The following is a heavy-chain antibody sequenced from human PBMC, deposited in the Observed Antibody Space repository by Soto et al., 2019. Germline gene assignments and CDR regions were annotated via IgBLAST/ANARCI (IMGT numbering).Heavy chain of an antibody. CDR1: GFTFSSYG. D-gene: IGHD3-16*01. CDR2: IRFDERDK. J-gene: IGHJ4*02. Sequence: QVQLVESGGGVVQPGRSLRLSCAASGFTFSSYGMHWVRQTPGKGLEWVAVIRFDERDKYYADSVKGRFTISRDNSNNTVYLQMNSLRAGDTAVYYCARVLRDACFDHWGQGALVTVSS. V-gene: IGHV3-33*01. CDR3: ARVLRDACFDH.